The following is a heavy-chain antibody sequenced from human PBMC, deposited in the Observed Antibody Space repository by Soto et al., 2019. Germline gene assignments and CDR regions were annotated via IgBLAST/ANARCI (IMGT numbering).Heavy chain of an antibody. J-gene: IGHJ4*02. CDR3: ARYYDSSKRANFDY. CDR1: GGSISSGGYY. V-gene: IGHV4-31*03. Sequence: LSLTCTVSGGSISSGGYYWSWIRQHPGKGLEWIGYIYYSGSTYYNPSLKSRVTISVDTSKNQFSLKLSSVTAADTAVYYCARYYDSSKRANFDYWGQGTLVTVSS. CDR2: IYYSGST. D-gene: IGHD3-22*01.